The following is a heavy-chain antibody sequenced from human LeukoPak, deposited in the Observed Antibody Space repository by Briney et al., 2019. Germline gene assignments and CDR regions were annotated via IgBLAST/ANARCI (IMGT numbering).Heavy chain of an antibody. CDR3: CMVRGVPYGPDYYYYGMDV. Sequence: PSGTLSLTCAVSGGSISSSNWWSWVRQPPGQGLEWIGEIYHSGSINYNPSLKSRVTISIDKPKNQFSLKLSSVIAADTAVYYCCMVRGVPYGPDYYYYGMDVWGQGTTVTVSS. CDR1: GGSISSSNW. CDR2: IYHSGSI. V-gene: IGHV4-4*02. D-gene: IGHD3-10*01. J-gene: IGHJ6*02.